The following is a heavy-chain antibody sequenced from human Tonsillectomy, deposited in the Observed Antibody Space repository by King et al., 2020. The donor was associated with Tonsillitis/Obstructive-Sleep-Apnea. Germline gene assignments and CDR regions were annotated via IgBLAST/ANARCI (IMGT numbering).Heavy chain of an antibody. V-gene: IGHV3-74*01. J-gene: IGHJ4*02. Sequence: VQLVESGGGLVQPGGSLRLSCVASGFTFSSYWMHWVRQAPGKGLVWVSRINSDGSTSTYADSMKGRFTISRDNAKNTLYLQVSSLRAEDTAVYYCAREYYGFWSGYYLDYWGQGTLVTVSS. D-gene: IGHD3-3*01. CDR2: INSDGSTS. CDR3: AREYYGFWSGYYLDY. CDR1: GFTFSSYW.